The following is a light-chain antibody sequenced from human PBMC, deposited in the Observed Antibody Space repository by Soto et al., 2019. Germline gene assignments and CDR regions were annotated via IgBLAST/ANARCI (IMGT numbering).Light chain of an antibody. CDR3: CSYAGSSTYV. CDR2: EDS. V-gene: IGLV2-23*01. Sequence: QSVLTQPASVSGAPGQSITISCTGTRNNFGSYNLVSWYQQHPGKAPKLMIYEDSKRPSGVSNRFSGSKSGNTASLTISGLQAEDDADYYCCSYAGSSTYVFGTGTRVTVL. J-gene: IGLJ1*01. CDR1: RNNFGSYNL.